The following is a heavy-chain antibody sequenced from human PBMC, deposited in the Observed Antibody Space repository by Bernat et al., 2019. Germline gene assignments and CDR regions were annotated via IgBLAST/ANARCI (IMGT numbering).Heavy chain of an antibody. CDR2: IYYSGST. J-gene: IGHJ4*02. CDR3: ARHGGYVIRGPFDY. D-gene: IGHD6-25*01. CDR1: GGSISSSSYY. Sequence: QLQLQESGPGLVKPSETLSLTCTVSGGSISSSSYYWGWIRQPPGKGLEWIGSIYYSGSTYYNPSLKSRVTISVDTSKNQFSLKLSSVTAADTAVYYCARHGGYVIRGPFDYWGQGTLVTVSS. V-gene: IGHV4-39*01.